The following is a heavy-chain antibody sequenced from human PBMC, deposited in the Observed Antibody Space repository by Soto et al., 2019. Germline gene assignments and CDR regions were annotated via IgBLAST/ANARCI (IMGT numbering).Heavy chain of an antibody. J-gene: IGHJ6*02. Sequence: VLLWLSCAAGGVTVCSKYMSCVRQAPGKGLEWVSVIYSGGSTYYADSVKGRFTISRDNSKNTLYLQMNSLRAEDTAVYYCARMGVIPFYYYGMDVWGQGTTVTVSS. V-gene: IGHV3-66*01. CDR2: IYSGGST. CDR3: ARMGVIPFYYYGMDV. D-gene: IGHD3-16*02. CDR1: GVTVCSKY.